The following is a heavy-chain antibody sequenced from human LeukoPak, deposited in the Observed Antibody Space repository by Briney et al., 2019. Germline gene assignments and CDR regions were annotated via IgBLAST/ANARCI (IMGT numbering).Heavy chain of an antibody. CDR2: ISGSGGST. J-gene: IGHJ4*02. D-gene: IGHD6-6*01. CDR3: AKSILIAARPQYYFDY. CDR1: GFTFSSYA. V-gene: IGHV3-23*01. Sequence: PGGSLRLSCAASGFTFSSYAMSWVRQAPGKGLEWVSAISGSGGSTYYADSVKGRFTISRDNSKNTLYLQMNSLRAEDTAVYYCAKSILIAARPQYYFDYWGQGTLVTVSS.